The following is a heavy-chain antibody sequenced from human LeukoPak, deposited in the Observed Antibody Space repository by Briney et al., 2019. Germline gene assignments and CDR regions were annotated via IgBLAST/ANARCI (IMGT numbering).Heavy chain of an antibody. CDR3: ARDFVGATNY. D-gene: IGHD1-26*01. V-gene: IGHV3-21*01. Sequence: GGSLRLSCAASGFTFSSYSMNWVRQAPGKGLEWVSSISSSSSYIYYADSVKGRFTISRDNAKNSLYLQMNSLRAEDMAVYYCARDFVGATNYWGQGTLVTVSS. CDR2: ISSSSSYI. J-gene: IGHJ4*02. CDR1: GFTFSSYS.